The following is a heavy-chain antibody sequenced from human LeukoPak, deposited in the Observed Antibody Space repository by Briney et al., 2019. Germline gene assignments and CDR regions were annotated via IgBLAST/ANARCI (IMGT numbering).Heavy chain of an antibody. V-gene: IGHV1-2*02. CDR3: ARVGIAAAGRWFDP. Sequence: GASVKVSYKASGYTFTGYYMHWVRQAPGQGLEWMGWINPNSGGTNYAQKFQGRVTMTRDTSISTAYMELSRLRSDDTAVYYCARVGIAAAGRWFDPWGQGTLVTVSS. CDR2: INPNSGGT. J-gene: IGHJ5*02. D-gene: IGHD6-13*01. CDR1: GYTFTGYY.